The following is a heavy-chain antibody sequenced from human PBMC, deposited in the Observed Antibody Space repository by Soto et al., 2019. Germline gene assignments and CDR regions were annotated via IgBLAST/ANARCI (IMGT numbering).Heavy chain of an antibody. CDR1: GGSISSYY. CDR2: IYYSGST. CDR3: ARDLAAAGTLYYFDY. D-gene: IGHD6-13*01. V-gene: IGHV4-59*01. J-gene: IGHJ4*02. Sequence: QVQLQESGPGLVKPSETLSLTCTVSGGSISSYYWSWIRQPPGKGLEWIGYIYYSGSTNYNPSLKSRVTISVDTSKNHFSLKLSSVTAADTAVYYCARDLAAAGTLYYFDYWGQGTLVTVSS.